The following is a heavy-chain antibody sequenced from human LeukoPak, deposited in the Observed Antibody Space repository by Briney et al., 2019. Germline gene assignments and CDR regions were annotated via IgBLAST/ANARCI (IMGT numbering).Heavy chain of an antibody. CDR1: GYSITSGYF. CDR3: ARAGGSIGRDPPPDS. V-gene: IGHV4-38-2*01. CDR2: VYHSGNT. Sequence: SETLSLTCAVSGYSITSGYFWGWFRQPPGKGLEWIGNVYHSGNTYYNPSLKSRITISVDTSTNQFSLKLNSVTAADTAIYYCARAGGSIGRDPPPDSWGQGTLVTVSS. D-gene: IGHD3-16*01. J-gene: IGHJ4*02.